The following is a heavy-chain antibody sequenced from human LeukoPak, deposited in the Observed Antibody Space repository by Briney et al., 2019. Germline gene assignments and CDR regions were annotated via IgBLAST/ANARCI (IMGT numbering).Heavy chain of an antibody. D-gene: IGHD1-26*01. Sequence: PGGSLRLSCAASGFSFSSYWMSWVRQAPGKGPEWVANINQDGSEENYVDSAKGRFTISRDGAKNSLYLLMNSLRAEDTAVYYCAIAVRWELGYWGQGTLVTVSS. CDR2: INQDGSEE. J-gene: IGHJ4*02. CDR3: AIAVRWELGY. CDR1: GFSFSSYW. V-gene: IGHV3-7*01.